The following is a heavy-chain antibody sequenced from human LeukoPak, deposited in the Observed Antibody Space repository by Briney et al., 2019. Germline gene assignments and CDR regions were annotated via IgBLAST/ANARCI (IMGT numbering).Heavy chain of an antibody. D-gene: IGHD6-25*01. CDR3: ARQSSIAAARN. Sequence: GESLKISCKGSGYSFTSYWITWVRQMPGKGLEWMGRIDPSDSYTNYSPSFQGHVTISVDKSISTAYLQRSSLKASDTAMYYCARQSSIAAARNWGQGTLVTVSS. CDR2: IDPSDSYT. CDR1: GYSFTSYW. V-gene: IGHV5-10-1*01. J-gene: IGHJ4*02.